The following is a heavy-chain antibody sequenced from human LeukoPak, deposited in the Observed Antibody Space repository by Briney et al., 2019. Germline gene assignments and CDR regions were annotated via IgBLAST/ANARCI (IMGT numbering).Heavy chain of an antibody. Sequence: GGSLRLSCAASAFTFSSYWMHWARQAPGKGLVWVSRINSDESVTAYADSVKGRFTISRDNTKNTLYLQMNSLRVEDTAVYYCARRRGDNNRGFDYWGQGTLVTVSS. CDR3: ARRRGDNNRGFDY. CDR1: AFTFSSYW. D-gene: IGHD5-24*01. CDR2: INSDESVT. J-gene: IGHJ4*02. V-gene: IGHV3-74*03.